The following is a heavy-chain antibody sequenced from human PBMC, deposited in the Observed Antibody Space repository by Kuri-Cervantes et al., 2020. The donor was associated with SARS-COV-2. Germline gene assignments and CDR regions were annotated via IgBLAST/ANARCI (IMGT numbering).Heavy chain of an antibody. CDR2: TSYDGSTK. CDR1: GFTFNNYA. J-gene: IGHJ4*02. Sequence: GGSLRLSCAASGFTFNNYAMHWVRQTPGEGLEWVAITSYDGSTKYYADSVKGRFTISRDNSKNTLYLQMNSLRAEDTAVYYCAKLQPFHSGYVDDWGQGTLVTVSS. V-gene: IGHV3-30-3*02. CDR3: AKLQPFHSGYVDD. D-gene: IGHD3-22*01.